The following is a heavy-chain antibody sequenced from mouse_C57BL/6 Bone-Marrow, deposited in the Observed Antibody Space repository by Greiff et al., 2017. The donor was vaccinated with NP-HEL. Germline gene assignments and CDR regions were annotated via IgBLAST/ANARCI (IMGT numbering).Heavy chain of an antibody. V-gene: IGHV1-26*01. D-gene: IGHD4-1*01. Sequence: VQLQQSGPELVKPGASVKISCKASGYTFTDYYMNWVKQSHGKSLEWIGDINPNNGGTSYNQKFKGKATLTVDKSSSTAYMELRSLTSEDSAVYYCASRGGTRYFDVWGTGTTVTVSS. J-gene: IGHJ1*03. CDR3: ASRGGTRYFDV. CDR2: INPNNGGT. CDR1: GYTFTDYY.